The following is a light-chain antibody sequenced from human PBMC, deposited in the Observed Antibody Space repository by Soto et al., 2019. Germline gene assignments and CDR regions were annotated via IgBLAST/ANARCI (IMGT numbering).Light chain of an antibody. CDR3: QQSYSLHVRT. CDR2: AST. CDR1: QRIGPY. Sequence: TLTKRASQRIGPYVNWYQQKPGKPPKLLISASTNLADGVPSRFVGSAAGTELTLSAGTLQPQDLATYHSQQSYSLHVRTLGPGTKVDIK. J-gene: IGKJ1*01. V-gene: IGKV1-39*01.